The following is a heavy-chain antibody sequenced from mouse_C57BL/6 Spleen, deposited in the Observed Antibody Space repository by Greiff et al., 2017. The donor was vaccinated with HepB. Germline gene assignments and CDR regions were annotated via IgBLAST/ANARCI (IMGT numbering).Heavy chain of an antibody. Sequence: VQLVESGPGLVQPSQSLSITCTVSGFSLTSYGVHWVRQSPGKGLEWLGVIWSGGSTDYNAAFISRLSISKDNSKSQVFFKMNSLQADDTAIYYCARNMLHYYGSSYVRYFDYWGQGTTLTVSS. CDR3: ARNMLHYYGSSYVRYFDY. J-gene: IGHJ2*01. CDR1: GFSLTSYG. V-gene: IGHV2-2*01. CDR2: IWSGGST. D-gene: IGHD1-1*01.